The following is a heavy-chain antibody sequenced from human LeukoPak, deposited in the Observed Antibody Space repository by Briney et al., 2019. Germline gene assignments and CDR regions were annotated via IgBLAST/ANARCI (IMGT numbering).Heavy chain of an antibody. V-gene: IGHV4-39*07. Sequence: SETLSLTCSVSGGPISGTTYYWGWVRQPPGKGLEWIGAIYYTWNTYYNPSHKSRATMSLDTSRNQFSLKLSSVTAADTAVYYCARLIKATTHFDYWGQGILATVSS. CDR2: IYYTWNT. CDR3: ARLIKATTHFDY. CDR1: GGPISGTTYY. J-gene: IGHJ4*02. D-gene: IGHD4-17*01.